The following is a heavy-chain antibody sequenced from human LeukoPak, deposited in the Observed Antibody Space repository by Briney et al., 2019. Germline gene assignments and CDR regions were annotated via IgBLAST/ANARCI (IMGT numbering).Heavy chain of an antibody. D-gene: IGHD2-15*01. Sequence: PGGSLRLSCAASGFTFSSYSMNWVRQAPGKGLEWVSSISSSSSYIYYADSVKGRFTISRDNAKNSLYLQMNSLRAEDTAVYYCAREMVAATAPKKYYFDYWGQGTLVTVSS. V-gene: IGHV3-21*01. CDR1: GFTFSSYS. CDR3: AREMVAATAPKKYYFDY. CDR2: ISSSSSYI. J-gene: IGHJ4*02.